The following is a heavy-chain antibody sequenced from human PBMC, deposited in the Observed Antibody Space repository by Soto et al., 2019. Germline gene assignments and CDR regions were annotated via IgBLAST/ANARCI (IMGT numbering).Heavy chain of an antibody. CDR2: ISNSGGST. D-gene: IGHD4-17*01. J-gene: IGHJ3*02. Sequence: EVQLLETGGGLVQPGGSLRLSCTASGFIFSTYAMNWVRQAPGKGLEWVSAISNSGGSTYYPESVRGRFTISRDNSINTLYLQMSSLRTEDTAVYYCAHPRGYGVFDAVDIWGQGTMDTVSS. CDR3: AHPRGYGVFDAVDI. V-gene: IGHV3-23*01. CDR1: GFIFSTYA.